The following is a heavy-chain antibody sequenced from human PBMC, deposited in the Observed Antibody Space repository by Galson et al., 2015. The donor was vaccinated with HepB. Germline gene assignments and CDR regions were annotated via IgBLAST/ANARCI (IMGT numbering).Heavy chain of an antibody. CDR3: ARGGQQLRTLVFDY. D-gene: IGHD3-3*01. CDR2: ISTSSTSI. Sequence: SLRLSCAASKFSFSNYVMNWVRQAPGKGLEWISYISTSSTSIYYADSVRDRFTISRDNAKNSLYLQMNSLRAEDTAVYYCARGGQQLRTLVFDYWGQGTLVTVSS. V-gene: IGHV3-48*01. CDR1: KFSFSNYV. J-gene: IGHJ4*02.